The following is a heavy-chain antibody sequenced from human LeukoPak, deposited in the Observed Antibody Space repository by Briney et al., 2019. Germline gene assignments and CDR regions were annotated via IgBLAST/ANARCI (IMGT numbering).Heavy chain of an antibody. CDR2: IHHSGST. D-gene: IGHD2-15*01. Sequence: SETLSLTCAVYGGSFSGYYWSWIRQPPGKGLEWIGEIHHSGSTNYNPSLKSRVTISVDTSKNQFSLKLSSVTAADTAVYYCASVVVVAATPGPWGQGTLVTVSS. J-gene: IGHJ5*02. CDR3: ASVVVVAATPGP. V-gene: IGHV4-34*01. CDR1: GGSFSGYY.